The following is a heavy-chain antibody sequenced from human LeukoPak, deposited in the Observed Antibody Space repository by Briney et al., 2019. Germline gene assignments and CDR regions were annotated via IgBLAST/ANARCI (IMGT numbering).Heavy chain of an antibody. Sequence: SVKVSCKASGGTFSSYTISWVRQAPGQGLEWVGRIFPILGIANYAQKFQGRVTITADKSTSTAYIERSSLRSEDTAVYYCARGRRGYSSGWYGDYFDYWGQGTLVTVSS. CDR2: IFPILGIA. CDR1: GGTFSSYT. D-gene: IGHD6-19*01. V-gene: IGHV1-69*02. J-gene: IGHJ4*02. CDR3: ARGRRGYSSGWYGDYFDY.